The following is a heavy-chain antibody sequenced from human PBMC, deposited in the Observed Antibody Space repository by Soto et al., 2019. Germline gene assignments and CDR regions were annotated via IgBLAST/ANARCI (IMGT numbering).Heavy chain of an antibody. CDR1: GGSVSDSNYY. V-gene: IGHV4-39*01. J-gene: IGHJ4*02. CDR3: VSQRTSVLTQAYFDY. CDR2: VYYRGRS. Sequence: SETLSLTCTVSGGSVSDSNYYWGWIRQSPGKGLEWIGSVYYRGRSYSKSSVKSRVTISVDTSKNQFSLNLNSVTASDTAVYYCVSQRTSVLTQAYFDYWGPGALVTVSS. D-gene: IGHD2-8*01.